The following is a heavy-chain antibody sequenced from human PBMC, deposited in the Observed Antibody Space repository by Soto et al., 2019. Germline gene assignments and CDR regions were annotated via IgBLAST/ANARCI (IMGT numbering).Heavy chain of an antibody. V-gene: IGHV1-69*01. D-gene: IGHD2-15*01. J-gene: IGHJ5*02. CDR2: IIPIFGTA. CDR1: GGTFSSYA. Sequence: QVQLVQSGAEVKKPGSSVKVSCKASGGTFSSYAISWVRQAPGQGLEWMGGIIPIFGTANYAQKFQGRVTITVDESTSTAYMELSSLRSEDTAVYYCARGKYCSGGSCYSDWFDPWGQGTLVTVSS. CDR3: ARGKYCSGGSCYSDWFDP.